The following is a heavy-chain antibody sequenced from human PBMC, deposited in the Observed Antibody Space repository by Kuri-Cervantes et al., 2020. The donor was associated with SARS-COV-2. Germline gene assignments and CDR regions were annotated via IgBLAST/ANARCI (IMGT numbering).Heavy chain of an antibody. CDR2: ISYGGSNK. CDR1: GFTFSGHW. CDR3: ARDIGRSVRYFDAFDI. Sequence: GGSLRLSCAASGFTFSGHWIHWVRQAPGKGLEWVAVISYGGSNKYYADSVKGRFTISRDNSKNTLYLQMNSLRAEDTAVYYCARDIGRSVRYFDAFDIWGQGTMVTVSS. V-gene: IGHV3-30-3*01. D-gene: IGHD3-9*01. J-gene: IGHJ3*02.